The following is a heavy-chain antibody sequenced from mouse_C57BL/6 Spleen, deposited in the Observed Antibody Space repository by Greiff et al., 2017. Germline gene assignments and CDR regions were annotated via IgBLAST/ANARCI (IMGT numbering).Heavy chain of an antibody. CDR2: INPNNGGT. J-gene: IGHJ4*01. Sequence: EVQLQQSGPELVKPGASVKISCKASGYTFTDYYMNWVKQSHGKSLEWIGDINPNNGGTSYNQKFKGKATLTVDKSSSTAYMELRSLTSEDSAVYYCARYYDGYGDYWGQGTSVTVSS. V-gene: IGHV1-26*01. D-gene: IGHD2-3*01. CDR1: GYTFTDYY. CDR3: ARYYDGYGDY.